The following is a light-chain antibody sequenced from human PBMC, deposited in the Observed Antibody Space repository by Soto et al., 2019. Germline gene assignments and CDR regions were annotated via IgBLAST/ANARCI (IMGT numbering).Light chain of an antibody. V-gene: IGKV3-20*01. J-gene: IGKJ1*01. CDR3: QQYGRSPQT. Sequence: LVLTQSPVTLSLSPGERATXXXXXSKSVSRRNLAWYQQKPGQAPRLLIYGASSRATGIPDRFSGSGSGTDFTLTISRLEPEDFAVYYCQQYGRSPQTFGQGTKVDI. CDR1: KSVSRRN. CDR2: GAS.